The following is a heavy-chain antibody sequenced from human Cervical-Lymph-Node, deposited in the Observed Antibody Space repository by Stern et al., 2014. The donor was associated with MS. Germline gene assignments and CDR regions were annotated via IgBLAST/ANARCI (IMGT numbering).Heavy chain of an antibody. CDR3: ARGGVIYTQDRNGFDV. V-gene: IGHV4-30-2*01. CDR2: IYHSGST. CDR1: GGSISSGGSS. J-gene: IGHJ3*01. Sequence: VQLVESGSGQAKPSQTLSLTCAVSGGSISSGGSSWNWIRQPPGKGLEWIGFIYHSGSTYYNPSLKGRVFISVDTSKNQFALNLRSVTAADTAVYYCARGGVIYTQDRNGFDVGGQGTMVTVAS. D-gene: IGHD2-21*01.